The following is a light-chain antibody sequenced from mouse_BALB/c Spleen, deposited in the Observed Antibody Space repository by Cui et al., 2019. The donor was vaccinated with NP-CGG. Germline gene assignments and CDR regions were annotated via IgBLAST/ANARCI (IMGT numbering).Light chain of an antibody. V-gene: IGLV1*01. J-gene: IGLJ1*01. CDR3: ALWYSNHWV. CDR2: GTN. Sequence: QAVVTQESALTTSPGETVTLTCRSSTGAVTTSNYANWVQEKPDHLFTGLIGGTNNRAPGVPARFSGSLIGDKAVLTITGAQTEDEAIYFCALWYSNHWVFRGGTKLTVL. CDR1: TGAVTTSNY.